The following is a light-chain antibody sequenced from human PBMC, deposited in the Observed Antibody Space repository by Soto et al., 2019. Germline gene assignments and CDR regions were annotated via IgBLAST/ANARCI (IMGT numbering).Light chain of an antibody. V-gene: IGKV3-20*01. CDR2: GAS. CDR1: QTIRSDY. CDR3: QQYGSSPRT. J-gene: IGKJ1*01. Sequence: ETVLTQSPGTLSLSPGERATLSCRASQTIRSDYLAWYRQTPGHAPRLLIYGASNRATGSADRFSGSGSGTDFTLIISRPEPEDFAQYYCQQYGSSPRTFGQGNKVEIK.